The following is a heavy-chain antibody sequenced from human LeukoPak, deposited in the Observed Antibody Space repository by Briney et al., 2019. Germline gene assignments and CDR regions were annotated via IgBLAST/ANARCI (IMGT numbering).Heavy chain of an antibody. Sequence: GRSLRLSCAAPGFTFDDYAMFWVRQAPGKGLEWVAGISWDSRNIGYAASVKGRLTVSRDNAKKSLYLQMNSLRDEDTAFYWCARGNWDSSGFYYYYGMDVWGQGTTVTVSS. J-gene: IGHJ6*02. D-gene: IGHD6-19*01. CDR2: ISWDSRNI. V-gene: IGHV3-9*01. CDR3: ARGNWDSSGFYYYYGMDV. CDR1: GFTFDDYA.